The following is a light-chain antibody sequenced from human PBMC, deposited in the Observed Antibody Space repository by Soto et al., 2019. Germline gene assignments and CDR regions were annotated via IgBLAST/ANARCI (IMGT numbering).Light chain of an antibody. J-gene: IGLJ1*01. CDR3: SSFTSTYTQV. CDR1: SSDIGSYKY. V-gene: IGLV2-14*01. CDR2: EVS. Sequence: QSVLTQPASVSGSPGQSVTISCTGTSSDIGSYKYVSWYQQHPGKAPKLLIFEVSYRPSGVSDRFSASKSGNTASLTISGLQTEDEAHYRCSSFTSTYTQVFGTGTKVTVL.